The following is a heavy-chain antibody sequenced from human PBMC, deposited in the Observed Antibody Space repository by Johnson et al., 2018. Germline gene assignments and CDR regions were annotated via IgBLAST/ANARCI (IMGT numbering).Heavy chain of an antibody. CDR1: GFTFSYYG. J-gene: IGHJ3*01. CDR3: AKERIHIEDAAFDL. Sequence: VQLVESGGGVVQPGRSLRLSCAGSGFTFSYYGMHWVRQAPGKGLEWVAHILYDGSDKYYADSVKGRFTISRDNSKNTLYLQMNSLRGEDTAVYDCAKERIHIEDAAFDLWGQGTMVTGSS. D-gene: IGHD5-12*01. V-gene: IGHV3-30*02. CDR2: ILYDGSDK.